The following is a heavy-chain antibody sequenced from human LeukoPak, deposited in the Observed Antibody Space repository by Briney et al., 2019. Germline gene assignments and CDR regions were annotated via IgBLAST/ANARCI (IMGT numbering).Heavy chain of an antibody. CDR3: ARVALDYYDSSGPDY. D-gene: IGHD3-22*01. CDR1: GGSISSGSYY. CDR2: SYTSGST. V-gene: IGHV4-61*02. J-gene: IGHJ4*02. Sequence: PSETLSLTCTVSGGSISSGSYYWRWIRQPAGKGLEWIGRSYTSGSTNYNPSLKSQVTISVDTTKNQFSLKLSSVTAADTAVYYCARVALDYYDSSGPDYWGQGTLVTVSA.